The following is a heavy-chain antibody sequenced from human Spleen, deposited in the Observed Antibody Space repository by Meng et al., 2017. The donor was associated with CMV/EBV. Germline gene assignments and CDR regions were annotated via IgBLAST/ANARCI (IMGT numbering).Heavy chain of an antibody. CDR1: GFTFDDYA. Sequence: SLKISCAASGFTFDDYAMHWVRQAPGKGLEWVSGISWNSGSIGYADSVKGRFTISRDNAKNSLYLQMNSLRAGDTAVYYCAKDTRTGGVALRPTGYGMDVWGQGTTVTVSS. J-gene: IGHJ6*02. V-gene: IGHV3-9*01. CDR2: ISWNSGSI. CDR3: AKDTRTGGVALRPTGYGMDV. D-gene: IGHD6-6*01.